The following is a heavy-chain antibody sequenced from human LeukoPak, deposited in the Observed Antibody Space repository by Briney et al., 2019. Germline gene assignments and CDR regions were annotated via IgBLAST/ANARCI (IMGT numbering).Heavy chain of an antibody. CDR2: ISYDGSNK. J-gene: IGHJ6*02. CDR3: ARDIVVVPAAMYGMDV. Sequence: SGGSLRLSCAASGFTFSSYAMHWVRQAPGKGLEWVVVISYDGSNKYYADSVKGRFTISRDNSKNTLYLQMNSLRAEDTAAYYCARDIVVVPAAMYGMDVWGQGTTVTVSS. D-gene: IGHD2-2*01. V-gene: IGHV3-30-3*01. CDR1: GFTFSSYA.